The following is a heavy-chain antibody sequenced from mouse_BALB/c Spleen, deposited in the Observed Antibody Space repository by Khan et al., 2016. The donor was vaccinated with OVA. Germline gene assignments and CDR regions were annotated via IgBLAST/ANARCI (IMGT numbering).Heavy chain of an antibody. Sequence: VKLEVSGPGLVQPSQSLSITCTASGFSLTSFGVHWVRQSPGKGLEWLGVIWSGGRTDYNAAFISRLSISKDNSKSKVYVKLIKLQAYYTAIYYCSRNYDYNEGLSYWGQGTLVTVSA. D-gene: IGHD2-4*01. CDR1: GFSLTSFG. CDR3: SRNYDYNEGLSY. V-gene: IGHV2-2*01. J-gene: IGHJ3*01. CDR2: IWSGGRT.